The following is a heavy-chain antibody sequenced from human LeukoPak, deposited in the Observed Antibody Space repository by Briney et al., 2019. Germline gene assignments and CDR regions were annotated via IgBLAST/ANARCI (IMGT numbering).Heavy chain of an antibody. CDR1: GYTLADLS. Sequence: GASVKVSCKISGYTLADLSVHWGRQAPGKGLEWMGGFDAEDGETMYAHQFRGRLNVTEDTSTDTVYMELSSLRSDDTAVYYCATEIDVGAAFDYWGHGTLVTVSA. CDR3: ATEIDVGAAFDY. CDR2: FDAEDGET. V-gene: IGHV1-24*01. J-gene: IGHJ4*01. D-gene: IGHD2-15*01.